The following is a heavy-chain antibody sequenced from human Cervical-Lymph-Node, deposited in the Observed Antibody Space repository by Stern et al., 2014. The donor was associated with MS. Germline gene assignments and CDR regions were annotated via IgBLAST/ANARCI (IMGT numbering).Heavy chain of an antibody. CDR1: GGTFISYA. CDR2: IVPMSGTT. V-gene: IGHV1-69*06. CDR3: AGPRYNY. D-gene: IGHD5-18*01. J-gene: IGHJ4*02. Sequence: VHLVESGAEVKKPGSSVKVSCKASGGTFISYAITWVRQAPGPGLEWMGDIVPMSGTTNYAQIFQDRVRITANKSTNTAYMELSNLTSEDTAIYFCAGPRYNYWGQGTLVLVSS.